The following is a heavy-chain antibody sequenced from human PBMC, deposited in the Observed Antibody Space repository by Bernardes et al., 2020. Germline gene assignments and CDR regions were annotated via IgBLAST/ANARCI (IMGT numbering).Heavy chain of an antibody. Sequence: ASVKVSCKASGYTFSDYYIHWLRQAPGQGLEWMGWISPKSGATNLAQKFQGRVTMTRDTASSTDYMELSRLRSDDTAVYYCARTFYYDRGGDSLFDFWCQGTLVTVSS. CDR1: GYTFSDYY. V-gene: IGHV1-2*02. CDR2: ISPKSGAT. D-gene: IGHD2-21*01. CDR3: ARTFYYDRGGDSLFDF. J-gene: IGHJ4*02.